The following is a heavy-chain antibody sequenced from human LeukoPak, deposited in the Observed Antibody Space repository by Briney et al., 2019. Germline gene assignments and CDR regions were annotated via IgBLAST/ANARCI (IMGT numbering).Heavy chain of an antibody. Sequence: GGSLRLSCAASGFTFSGYWMSWVRQAPGKGLEWVANIKQDGSEKYYVDSVKGRFTISRDNAKNSLYLQMNSLRAEDTAVYYCARNYYDSSGYWTPDYWGQGTLVTVSS. CDR1: GFTFSGYW. CDR2: IKQDGSEK. D-gene: IGHD3-22*01. V-gene: IGHV3-7*01. J-gene: IGHJ4*02. CDR3: ARNYYDSSGYWTPDY.